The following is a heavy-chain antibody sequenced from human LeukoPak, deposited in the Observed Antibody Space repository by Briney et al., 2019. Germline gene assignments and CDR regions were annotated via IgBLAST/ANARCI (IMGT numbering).Heavy chain of an antibody. J-gene: IGHJ4*02. Sequence: QPGGSLRLSCAASGFTFDNYRMSWVRQAPGKGLEWVSTVNDDGGNTYYADSVKGRFTISRDNSKSTLILQMNSLRVEDTALYYCTKRVKYGGTWDHFADWGQGTLVTVSS. CDR2: VNDDGGNT. CDR3: TKRVKYGGTWDHFAD. V-gene: IGHV3-23*01. D-gene: IGHD1-26*01. CDR1: GFTFDNYR.